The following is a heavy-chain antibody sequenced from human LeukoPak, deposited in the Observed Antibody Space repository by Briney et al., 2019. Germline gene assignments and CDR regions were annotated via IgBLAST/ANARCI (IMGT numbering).Heavy chain of an antibody. CDR3: ARAEGSSGWYYY. CDR2: IYYSGST. Sequence: SETLSLTCTVSGGSISSSSYYWGWIRQPPGEGLEWIGSIYYSGSTYYNPSLKSRVTISVDTSKNQFSLKLSSVTAADTAVYYCARAEGSSGWYYYWGQGTLVTVSS. D-gene: IGHD6-19*01. J-gene: IGHJ4*02. CDR1: GGSISSSSYY. V-gene: IGHV4-39*07.